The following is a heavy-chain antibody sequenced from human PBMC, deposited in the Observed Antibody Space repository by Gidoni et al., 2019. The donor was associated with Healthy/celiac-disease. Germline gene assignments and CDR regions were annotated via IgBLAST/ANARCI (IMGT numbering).Heavy chain of an antibody. CDR1: GFTFSSYW. CDR3: AREGSGWYENWFDP. V-gene: IGHV3-7*03. J-gene: IGHJ5*02. D-gene: IGHD6-19*01. CDR2: IKQDGSEK. Sequence: EVQLVESGGGLVQPGGSLRLSCAASGFTFSSYWMSWVRQAPGKGLEWVANIKQDGSEKYYVDSVKGRFTISRDNAKNSLYLQMNSLRAEDTAVYYCAREGSGWYENWFDPWGQGTLVTVSS.